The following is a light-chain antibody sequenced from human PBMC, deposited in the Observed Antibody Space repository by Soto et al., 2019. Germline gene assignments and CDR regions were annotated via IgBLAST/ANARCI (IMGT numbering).Light chain of an antibody. CDR1: SSDVGGYNY. V-gene: IGLV2-14*01. Sequence: QSVLTQPASVSGSPGQSITISYTGTSSDVGGYNYVSWYQQHPGKAPKLMIYEVSNRPSGVSNRFSGSKSGNTASLTISGLQAEDEADYYCSSYTSSSTPHYVFGTGTKVTVL. CDR2: EVS. CDR3: SSYTSSSTPHYV. J-gene: IGLJ1*01.